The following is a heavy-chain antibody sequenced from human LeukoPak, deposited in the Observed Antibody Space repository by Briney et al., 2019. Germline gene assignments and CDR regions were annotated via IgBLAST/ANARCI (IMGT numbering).Heavy chain of an antibody. Sequence: GGSLRLSCAASGFTFSSYWMHWVRQAPGKGLVWVSRINNDGSSTGYADSVKGRFTISRDNAKNTLYLQMNSLRAEDTAVYYCAKDSVYYYDSSGYPRYYFDYWGQGTLVPVSS. V-gene: IGHV3-74*01. D-gene: IGHD3-22*01. J-gene: IGHJ4*02. CDR2: INNDGSST. CDR3: AKDSVYYYDSSGYPRYYFDY. CDR1: GFTFSSYW.